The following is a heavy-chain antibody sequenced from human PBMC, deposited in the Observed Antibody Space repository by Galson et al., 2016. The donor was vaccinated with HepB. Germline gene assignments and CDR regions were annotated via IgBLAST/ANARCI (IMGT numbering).Heavy chain of an antibody. CDR1: GFSVSTTY. Sequence: SLRLSCAASGFSVSTTYMAWVRQSPGKGLESASAIFSGGTTFYADSLMGRFTISRDSSSNTLYLQMRSLRDEDTAVYYSARDSGYNEHGGFDNWGQGTLVTVSS. J-gene: IGHJ4*02. CDR2: IFSGGTT. D-gene: IGHD5-12*01. V-gene: IGHV3-66*01. CDR3: ARDSGYNEHGGFDN.